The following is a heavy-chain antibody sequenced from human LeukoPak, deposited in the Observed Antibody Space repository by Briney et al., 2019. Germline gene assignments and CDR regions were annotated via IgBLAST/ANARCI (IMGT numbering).Heavy chain of an antibody. CDR1: GYSFTTYW. D-gene: IGHD5-18*01. J-gene: IGHJ4*02. CDR3: ARQAYTYAPFDY. Sequence: GESLKISCRGSGYSFTTYWIGWVRQMPGKGLEWMGIIYPGDSDTRYSPSFQGQVTISADRTISTAYLQWSSLKASDTAMYYCARQAYTYAPFDYWGQGTLVTVSS. CDR2: IYPGDSDT. V-gene: IGHV5-51*01.